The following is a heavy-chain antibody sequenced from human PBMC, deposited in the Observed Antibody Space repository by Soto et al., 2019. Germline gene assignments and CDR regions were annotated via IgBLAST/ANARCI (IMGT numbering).Heavy chain of an antibody. CDR2: INSDGNST. CDR3: ARGSNHFDY. V-gene: IGHV3-74*01. CDR1: GFTFSPFW. J-gene: IGHJ4*02. D-gene: IGHD4-4*01. Sequence: EVQLVESGGGLVQPGGSLRLSCAASGFTFSPFWMHWVRPVPGKGPVWVSRINSDGNSTSYADSVKGRFTISSDNAKNTLYLQMNSLRAEDTAVYYCARGSNHFDYWGQGTLVTVSS.